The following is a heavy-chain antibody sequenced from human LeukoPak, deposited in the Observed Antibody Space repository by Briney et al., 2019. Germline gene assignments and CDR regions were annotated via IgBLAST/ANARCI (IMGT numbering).Heavy chain of an antibody. CDR1: GFSLSSSGVG. J-gene: IGHJ4*02. D-gene: IGHD3-22*01. CDR2: VYWDDDK. Sequence: SGPTLVNPTQTLTLTCTVSGFSLSSSGVGVGWTRQPPGKPLEWLAVVYWDDDKRYSPSLKSRLTIIEDTSKNQVVLTMTNMDPVDTATYYCAHRRKSGSSGYNDYWGQGTLVTVSS. V-gene: IGHV2-5*02. CDR3: AHRRKSGSSGYNDY.